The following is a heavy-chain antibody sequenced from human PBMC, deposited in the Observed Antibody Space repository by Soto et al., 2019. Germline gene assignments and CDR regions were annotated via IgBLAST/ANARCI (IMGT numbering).Heavy chain of an antibody. CDR1: GFTFSTYG. D-gene: IGHD3-22*01. CDR3: ARDQEGGQYYYYDSSGYSALDY. V-gene: IGHV3-48*01. J-gene: IGHJ4*02. Sequence: GGSLRLSCAASGFTFSTYGMNWVRQAPGKGLEWVSYISSSSSTIYYADSVKGRFTISRDNSKNTLYLQMNSLRAEDTAVYYCARDQEGGQYYYYDSSGYSALDYWGQGTLVTVSS. CDR2: ISSSSSTI.